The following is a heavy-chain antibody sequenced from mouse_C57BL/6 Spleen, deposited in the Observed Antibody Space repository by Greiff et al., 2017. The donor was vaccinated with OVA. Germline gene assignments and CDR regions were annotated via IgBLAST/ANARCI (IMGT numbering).Heavy chain of an antibody. CDR2: ISYDGSN. Sequence: DVKLQESGPGLVKPSQSLSLTCSVTGYSITSGYYWNWIRQFPGNKLEWMGYISYDGSNNYNPSLKNRISITRDTSKNQFFLKLNSVTTEDTATYYCARVSAYYSNFYAMDYWGQGTSVTVSS. CDR3: ARVSAYYSNFYAMDY. CDR1: GYSITSGYY. V-gene: IGHV3-6*01. J-gene: IGHJ4*01. D-gene: IGHD2-5*01.